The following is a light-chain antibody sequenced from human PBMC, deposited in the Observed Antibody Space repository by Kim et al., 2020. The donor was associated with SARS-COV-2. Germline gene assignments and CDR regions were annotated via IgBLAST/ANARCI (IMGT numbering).Light chain of an antibody. V-gene: IGKV2D-30*01. CDR1: TCRVDRDVKND. CDR3: IQGINFPVT. J-gene: IGKJ3*01. Sequence: PAFRSRGPSTCRVDRDVKNDLSWCRKRPGKAPRRLIYMVCTLEPGVPDRFSASVSGTDFTLPISSGEAENVGVYYCIQGINFPVTFGHGTKVDIK. CDR2: MVC.